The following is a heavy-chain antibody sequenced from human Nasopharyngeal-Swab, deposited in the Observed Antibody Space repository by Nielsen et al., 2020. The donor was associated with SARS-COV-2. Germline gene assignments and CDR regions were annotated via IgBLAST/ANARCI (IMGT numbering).Heavy chain of an antibody. V-gene: IGHV1-46*01. CDR3: ARDPTLTYYDILTSYRTPDYYMDV. CDR2: INPSGGST. D-gene: IGHD3-9*01. CDR1: GYTFTSYY. J-gene: IGHJ6*03. Sequence: ASVKVSCKASGYTFTSYYMHWVRQAPGQGLEWMGIINPSGGSTSYAQKFQGRVTMTRDTSTSTVYMELSSLRSEDTAVYYCARDPTLTYYDILTSYRTPDYYMDVWGKGTTVTVSS.